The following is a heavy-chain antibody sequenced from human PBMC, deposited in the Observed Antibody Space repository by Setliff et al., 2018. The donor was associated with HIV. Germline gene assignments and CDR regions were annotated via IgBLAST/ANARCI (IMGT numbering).Heavy chain of an antibody. CDR1: GFTFSSFG. D-gene: IGHD3-10*01. CDR2: ISSSSSAI. V-gene: IGHV3-48*01. J-gene: IGHJ6*03. CDR3: ARREGYYGSGTPKGFFYYMDV. Sequence: GGSLRLSCAASGFTFSSFGLNWVRQAPGKGLEWVSFISSSSSAIYYADSVKGRFTISRDNAKRSLYLQMNSLRAEDTAVYYCARREGYYGSGTPKGFFYYMDVWGKGTTVT.